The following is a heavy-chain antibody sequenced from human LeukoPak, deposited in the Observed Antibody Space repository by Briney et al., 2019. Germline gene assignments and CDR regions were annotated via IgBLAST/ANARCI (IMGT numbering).Heavy chain of an antibody. CDR3: ARQYYGSEDN. CDR2: ISYSGST. Sequence: SETLSLTCTVSGGSISNYLWSWIRQPPGKGLEWIGYISYSGSTNYSPSLKSRVTISLDTSKNQFSLKLTSVTAADTAVYYCARQYYGSEDNWGQGTLVTVSS. V-gene: IGHV4-59*08. CDR1: GGSISNYL. J-gene: IGHJ4*02. D-gene: IGHD3-10*01.